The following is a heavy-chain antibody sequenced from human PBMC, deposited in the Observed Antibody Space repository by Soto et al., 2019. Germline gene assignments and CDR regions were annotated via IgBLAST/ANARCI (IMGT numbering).Heavy chain of an antibody. CDR3: ARHKGPTVTTDYYYMDV. CDR1: GYSFTSYW. D-gene: IGHD4-17*01. J-gene: IGHJ6*03. CDR2: IYPGDSDT. Sequence: GESLKISCKGSGYSFTSYWIGWVRQMPGKGLEWMGIIYPGDSDTRYSPSFQGQVTISADKSISTAYLQWSSLKASDTAMYYCARHKGPTVTTDYYYMDVWGKGTTVTVSS. V-gene: IGHV5-51*01.